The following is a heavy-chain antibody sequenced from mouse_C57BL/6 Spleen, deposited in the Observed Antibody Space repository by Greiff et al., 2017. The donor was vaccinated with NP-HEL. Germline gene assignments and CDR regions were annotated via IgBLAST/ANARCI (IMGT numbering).Heavy chain of an antibody. CDR1: GFTFTDYY. CDR2: ISNKANGYTT. V-gene: IGHV7-3*01. Sequence: EVMLVESGGGLVQPGGSLSLSCAASGFTFTDYYMSWVRQPPGKALEWLGFISNKANGYTTEYSVSVKGRFTISRDNSQSILYLQMTALRAEDSATYYCARYSSCYFAYWGQGTLVTVSA. J-gene: IGHJ3*01. D-gene: IGHD3-2*02. CDR3: ARYSSCYFAY.